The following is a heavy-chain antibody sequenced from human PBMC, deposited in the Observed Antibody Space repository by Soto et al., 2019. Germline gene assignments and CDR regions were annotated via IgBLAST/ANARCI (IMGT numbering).Heavy chain of an antibody. Sequence: GGSLRLSCAASGFTFNNYAMNWVRQAPGKGLEWVSAISDGGSNTYYADSVKGRLTISRDNSKNTLYLQMNSLRAEDTAVYYCAKGHLWEGVDYWGQGTLVTVSS. CDR2: ISDGGSNT. D-gene: IGHD3-16*01. CDR3: AKGHLWEGVDY. V-gene: IGHV3-23*01. CDR1: GFTFNNYA. J-gene: IGHJ4*02.